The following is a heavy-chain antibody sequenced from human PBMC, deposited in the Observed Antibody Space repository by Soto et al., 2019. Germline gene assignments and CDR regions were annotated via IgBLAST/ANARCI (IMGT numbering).Heavy chain of an antibody. J-gene: IGHJ4*02. D-gene: IGHD2-15*01. CDR3: ARVQIVVVVGGTPADY. CDR2: INPYNGKT. CDR1: GYIFSTHG. V-gene: IGHV1-18*01. Sequence: QVQLEQSGAEVKKSGASVKVSCKASGYIFSTHGINWVRQAPGQGLEWMGWINPYNGKTNYAQKFQGRVTMTTETSRKTAYMELRSLRSDATAVYYCARVQIVVVVGGTPADYWGQGTLVTVSS.